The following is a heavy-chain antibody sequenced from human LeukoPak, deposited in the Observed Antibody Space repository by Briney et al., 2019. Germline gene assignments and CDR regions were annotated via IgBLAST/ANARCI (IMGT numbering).Heavy chain of an antibody. CDR2: IIASFGKA. CDR1: GGTFISYG. CDR3: ARRKTSCYFDY. D-gene: IGHD2-2*01. Sequence: ASVKVSCKASGGTFISYGISWVRQAPGQGLEWRGGIIASFGKANYAQKFQGRDTIITDKSKSTDYMEMRRLRSEDTAVYYCARRKTSCYFDYWGQGTLVTVSS. J-gene: IGHJ4*02. V-gene: IGHV1-69*05.